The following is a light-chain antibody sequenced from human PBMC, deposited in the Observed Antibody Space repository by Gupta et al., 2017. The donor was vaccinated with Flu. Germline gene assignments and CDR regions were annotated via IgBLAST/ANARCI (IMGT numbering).Light chain of an antibody. CDR1: SSNIGNNY. CDR3: AIWDDSLNGHV. V-gene: IGLV1-47*01. CDR2: RNA. J-gene: IGLJ3*02. Sequence: PSSLTQPTGQRVSITCSGGSSNIGNNYVSWYQHRPGPAPKLLIYRNAQRPSGVPDRFSGSKSGTSASLASSGLRSEYETDYYCAIWDDSLNGHVFGGGTKLTVL.